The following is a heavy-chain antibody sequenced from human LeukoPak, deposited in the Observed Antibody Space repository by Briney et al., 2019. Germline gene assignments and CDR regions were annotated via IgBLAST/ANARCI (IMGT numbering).Heavy chain of an antibody. Sequence: GGSLRLSCAASGFTFSSYAMSWVRQAPGKGLEWVSAISGSGGSTYYADSVKGRFTISRDNAKNSLYLQMNSLRAEDTAVYYCARVKTYYYGSGSYPDYWGQGTLVTVSS. CDR1: GFTFSSYA. CDR2: ISGSGGST. CDR3: ARVKTYYYGSGSYPDY. J-gene: IGHJ4*02. V-gene: IGHV3-23*01. D-gene: IGHD3-10*01.